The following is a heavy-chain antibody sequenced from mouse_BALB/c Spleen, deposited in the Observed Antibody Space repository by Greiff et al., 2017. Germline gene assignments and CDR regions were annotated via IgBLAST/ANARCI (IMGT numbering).Heavy chain of an antibody. J-gene: IGHJ2*01. D-gene: IGHD2-4*01. CDR2: ISYSGST. Sequence: EVKLMESGPGLVKPSQSLSLTCTVTGYSITSDYAWNWIRQFPGNKLEWMGYISYSGSTSYNPSLKSRISITRDTSKNQFFLQLNSVTTEDTATYYCAREGTMITTVYFDYWGQGTTLTVSS. V-gene: IGHV3-2*02. CDR3: AREGTMITTVYFDY. CDR1: GYSITSDYA.